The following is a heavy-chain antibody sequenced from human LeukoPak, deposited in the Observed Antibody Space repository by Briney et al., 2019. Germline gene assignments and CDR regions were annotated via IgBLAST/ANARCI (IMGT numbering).Heavy chain of an antibody. J-gene: IGHJ1*01. CDR2: IRYDGSNK. CDR1: GFTFSSYG. V-gene: IGHV3-30*02. Sequence: SGGSLRLSCAASGFTFSSYGMHWVRQAPGKGLEWVAFIRYDGSNKYYADFVKGRFTISRDNSKNTLYLQMNSLRAEDTAVYYCATSRYYYDSSGYPEYFQHWGQGTLVTVSS. CDR3: ATSRYYYDSSGYPEYFQH. D-gene: IGHD3-22*01.